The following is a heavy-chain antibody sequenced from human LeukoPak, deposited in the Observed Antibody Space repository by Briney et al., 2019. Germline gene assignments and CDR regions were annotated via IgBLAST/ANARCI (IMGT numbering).Heavy chain of an antibody. CDR2: IYSGGST. CDR3: ARDTSVFSGSTAGYFDY. V-gene: IGHV3-53*01. Sequence: GGSLRLSCAASGFTVSSNYMSWVRQAPGKGLEWVSVIYSGGSTYYADSVRGRFTISRDNSKNTLYLQMNSLRAEDTAVYYCARDTSVFSGSTAGYFDYWGQGTLVTVSS. D-gene: IGHD1-26*01. J-gene: IGHJ4*02. CDR1: GFTVSSNY.